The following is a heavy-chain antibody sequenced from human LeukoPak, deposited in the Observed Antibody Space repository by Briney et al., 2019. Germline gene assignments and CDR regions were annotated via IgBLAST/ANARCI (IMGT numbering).Heavy chain of an antibody. J-gene: IGHJ4*02. CDR2: IRGSGET. V-gene: IGHV3-23*01. CDR1: GFSFSDYA. Sequence: GGSLRLSCAASGFSFSDYAMSWVRQAPARGPEWVSSIRGSGETFYAESVKGRFTLSRDDSRNTVYLQLNNLRVEDTAIYYCAKANWVSNADAVWWGQGTQVTVSS. D-gene: IGHD1-1*01. CDR3: AKANWVSNADAVW.